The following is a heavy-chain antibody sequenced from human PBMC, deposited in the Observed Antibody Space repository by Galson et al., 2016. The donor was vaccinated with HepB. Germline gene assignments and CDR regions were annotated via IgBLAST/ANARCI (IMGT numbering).Heavy chain of an antibody. V-gene: IGHV3-9*01. Sequence: SLRLSCAASGFTFEDYAMHWVRKAPGEGLEWVSSINWKSNRAGYADSVRGRFTISRDNGKNSVYLEMRSLRLEDTALYYCVKDGVAAAGFLSRFDHWGQGIMVTVST. CDR1: GFTFEDYA. CDR3: VKDGVAAAGFLSRFDH. J-gene: IGHJ4*02. CDR2: INWKSNRA. D-gene: IGHD6-19*01.